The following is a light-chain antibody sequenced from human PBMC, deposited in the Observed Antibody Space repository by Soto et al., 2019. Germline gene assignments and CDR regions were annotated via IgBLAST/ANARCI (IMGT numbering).Light chain of an antibody. CDR2: EVN. CDR3: SSYTSSNTLV. Sequence: QSALTQPASVSGSPGQSITISCTGTSIAVGGYNFVSWYQQHPGKAPKLMIYEVNKRPSGVSNRFSGSKSANTASLTISGLQAEDEADYYCSSYTSSNTLVFGGGTKLTVL. V-gene: IGLV2-14*01. CDR1: SIAVGGYNF. J-gene: IGLJ3*02.